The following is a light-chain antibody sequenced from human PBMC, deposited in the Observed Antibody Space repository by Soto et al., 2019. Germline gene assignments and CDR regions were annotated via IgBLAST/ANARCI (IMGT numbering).Light chain of an antibody. CDR2: RTS. V-gene: IGKV3-15*01. J-gene: IGKJ4*01. Sequence: VMTQSPATLSVSPGERARLSCGACQRISRNLAWYQQNPGQAPRLLMFRTSSRATGFPARFSGSGSGTEFNLTISSLQSEDFGVYYCQQYNNWPRATFGGGTKVDIK. CDR3: QQYNNWPRAT. CDR1: QRISRN.